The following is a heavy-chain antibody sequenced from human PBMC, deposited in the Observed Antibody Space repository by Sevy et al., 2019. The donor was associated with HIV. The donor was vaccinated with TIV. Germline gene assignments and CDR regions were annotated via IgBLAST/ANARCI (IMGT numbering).Heavy chain of an antibody. Sequence: SETLSLTCTVSGGSISRSFFYWGWIRQSPGKGLEWIGSINESGNTYYSPSVRSRVTIYVDTSKNQLSLKLSSVTAAYTALYYCARHCSHYVDPSGYWEAFDIWGQGTMVSASS. CDR2: INESGNT. D-gene: IGHD3-22*01. CDR1: GGSISRSFFY. V-gene: IGHV4-39*01. CDR3: ARHCSHYVDPSGYWEAFDI. J-gene: IGHJ3*02.